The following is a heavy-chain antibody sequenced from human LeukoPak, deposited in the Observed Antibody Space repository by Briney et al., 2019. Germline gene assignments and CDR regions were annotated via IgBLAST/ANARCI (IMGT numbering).Heavy chain of an antibody. J-gene: IGHJ4*02. CDR1: GFTFSSYA. D-gene: IGHD5-24*01. V-gene: IGHV3-30-3*01. CDR3: ARDRERWLQYFDY. Sequence: GGSLRLSCAASGFTFSSYAMHWVRQAPGKGLEWVAVISYDGSNKYYADSVKGRFTISRDNSKNTLYLQMNSLRAEDTAVYYCARDRERWLQYFDYWGQGTLVTVSS. CDR2: ISYDGSNK.